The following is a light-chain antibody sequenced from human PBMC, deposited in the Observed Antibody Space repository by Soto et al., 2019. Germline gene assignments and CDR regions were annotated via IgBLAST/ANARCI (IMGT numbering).Light chain of an antibody. CDR3: AVWDDSLSAYV. CDR1: SSNIGINY. Sequence: QSVLTQPPSASGTPGQRVTISCSGSSSNIGINYVYWYQQRPGTAPKLLIYTNDQRPSGFPDRFSGSKSGTSASLAISGLRSEDEGDYYCAVWDDSLSAYVFGTGTKVTVL. J-gene: IGLJ1*01. V-gene: IGLV1-47*02. CDR2: TND.